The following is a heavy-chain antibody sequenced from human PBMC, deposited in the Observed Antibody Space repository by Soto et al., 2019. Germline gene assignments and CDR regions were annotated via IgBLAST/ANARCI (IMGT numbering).Heavy chain of an antibody. CDR1: GASIRSYY. D-gene: IGHD2-15*01. Sequence: SETLSLTCSVSGASIRSYYWHWIRQPPGKGLEWIGYVYTSDYTRYSSSLKSRVTISVDTSKSQFYLRLNSVTAADTAVYYCAKGGGPRGYYGMDVWGQGTSVTVSS. J-gene: IGHJ6*02. V-gene: IGHV4-59*03. CDR2: VYTSDYT. CDR3: AKGGGPRGYYGMDV.